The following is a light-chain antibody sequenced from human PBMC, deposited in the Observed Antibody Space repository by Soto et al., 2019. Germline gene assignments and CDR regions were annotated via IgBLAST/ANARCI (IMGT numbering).Light chain of an antibody. J-gene: IGKJ5*01. V-gene: IGKV3-11*01. CDR2: DAS. Sequence: IVLTQSPATLSLSPGERATLSCRASLSVNTFLAWYQQKPGQAPRLLIYDASNRATGIPPRFSGSGSGTDFTLTISSLEPEDFGFYYCQQLSNLGITFGQGTRLEMK. CDR3: QQLSNLGIT. CDR1: LSVNTF.